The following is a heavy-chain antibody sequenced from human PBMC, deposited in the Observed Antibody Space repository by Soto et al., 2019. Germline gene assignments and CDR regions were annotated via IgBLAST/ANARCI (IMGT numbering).Heavy chain of an antibody. CDR1: GYTFTSYG. CDR3: AGVPPDYARPGIAAAGTNWFDP. CDR2: ISAYNGNT. Sequence: QVQLVQSGAEVKKPGASVKVSCKASGYTFTSYGISWVRQAPGQGLEWMGWISAYNGNTNYAQKLQGRITMTTDTATCTAYRELWSLRSDDTAVYYRAGVPPDYARPGIAAAGTNWFDPWGQGTLVTVSS. V-gene: IGHV1-18*01. D-gene: IGHD6-13*01. J-gene: IGHJ5*02.